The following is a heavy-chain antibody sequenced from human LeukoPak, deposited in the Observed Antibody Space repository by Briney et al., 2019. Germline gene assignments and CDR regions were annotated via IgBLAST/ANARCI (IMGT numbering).Heavy chain of an antibody. CDR1: GGSISSYY. V-gene: IGHV4-4*07. D-gene: IGHD3-10*01. CDR3: AREDYYGSGSYWYFDY. J-gene: IGHJ4*02. Sequence: KSWETLSLTCTVSGGSISSYYWSWIRQPAGKGLEWIGRIYTSGSTNYNPSLKSRVTMSVDTSKNQFSLKLSSVTAADTAVYYCAREDYYGSGSYWYFDYWGQGTLVTVSS. CDR2: IYTSGST.